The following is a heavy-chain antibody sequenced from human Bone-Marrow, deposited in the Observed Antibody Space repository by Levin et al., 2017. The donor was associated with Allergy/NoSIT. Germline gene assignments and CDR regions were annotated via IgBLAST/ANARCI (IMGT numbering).Heavy chain of an antibody. CDR1: GGAIHDYY. CDR3: ARSLPTYYSDSSAYFAGSMDV. CDR2: ISNSGNT. Sequence: KPSETLSLICSVSGGAIHDYYWTWIRQPPGKGLEWIGYISNSGNTKYDASLKSRATISLDMSKRHVLLNLSSVTAADTAVYYCARSLPTYYSDSSAYFAGSMDVWGRGTTVTVSS. V-gene: IGHV4-59*01. J-gene: IGHJ6*02. D-gene: IGHD3-22*01.